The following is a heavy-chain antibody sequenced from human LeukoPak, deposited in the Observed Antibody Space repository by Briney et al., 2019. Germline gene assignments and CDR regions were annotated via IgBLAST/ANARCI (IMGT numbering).Heavy chain of an antibody. CDR3: ARYCGGDCYSSYYYYYGMDV. Sequence: SETLSLTCTVSGGSISSSSYYWGWIRQPPGKGLEWIGSIYYSGSTYYNPSLKSRVIISVDTSKNQFSLKLSSVTAADTAVYYCARYCGGDCYSSYYYYYGMDVWGQGTTVTVSS. V-gene: IGHV4-39*01. CDR2: IYYSGST. J-gene: IGHJ6*02. D-gene: IGHD2-21*02. CDR1: GGSISSSSYY.